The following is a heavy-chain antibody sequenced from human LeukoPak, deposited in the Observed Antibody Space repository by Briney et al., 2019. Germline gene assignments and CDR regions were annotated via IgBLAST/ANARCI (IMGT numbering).Heavy chain of an antibody. CDR2: IYYSGST. Sequence: SETLPLTCTVSGGSISSYYWSWIRQPPGKGLEWIGYIYYSGSTNYNPSLKSRVTISVDTSKNQFSLKLSSVTAADTAVYYCARDQGGYNQNWFDPWGQGTLVTVSS. V-gene: IGHV4-59*01. D-gene: IGHD5-24*01. CDR1: GGSISSYY. J-gene: IGHJ5*02. CDR3: ARDQGGYNQNWFDP.